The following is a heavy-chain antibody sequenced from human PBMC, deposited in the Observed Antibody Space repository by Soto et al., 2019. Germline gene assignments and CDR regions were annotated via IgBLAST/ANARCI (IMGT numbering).Heavy chain of an antibody. CDR1: GFSLATSGVG. CDR2: IYWDDDK. J-gene: IGHJ4*02. V-gene: IGHV2-5*02. Sequence: QVTLEESGPTRVKPTQTLTLTCTFSGFSLATSGVGVGWVRQPPGKALEPLALIYWDDDKRYSPSLRSRLTVTKDTSRNQVVLTMTNMDPVDTATYYCAHRVGLQGNWNGGYFDFWGQGALVTVSS. D-gene: IGHD1-1*01. CDR3: AHRVGLQGNWNGGYFDF.